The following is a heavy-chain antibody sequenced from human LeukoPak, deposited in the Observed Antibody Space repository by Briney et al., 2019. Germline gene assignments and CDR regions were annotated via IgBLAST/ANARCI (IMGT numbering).Heavy chain of an antibody. V-gene: IGHV4-4*02. Sequence: PSGTLSLTCAVSGGSISSSNWWSWVRQPPGKGLEWIGEIYHSGNTNYNPSLKSRVTISVDTSKNQFSLKLSSVTAADTAVYYCARLQRGSYLLYYYYYMDVWGKGTTVTISS. CDR1: GGSISSSNW. CDR2: IYHSGNT. CDR3: ARLQRGSYLLYYYYYMDV. J-gene: IGHJ6*03. D-gene: IGHD1-26*01.